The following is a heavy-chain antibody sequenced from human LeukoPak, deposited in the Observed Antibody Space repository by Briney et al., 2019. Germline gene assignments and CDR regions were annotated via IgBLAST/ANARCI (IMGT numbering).Heavy chain of an antibody. Sequence: PGGSLRLSCAASGFTFSSYGMHWVRQAPGKGLEWVAVISYDGSNKYYADSVKGRSTISRDNSKNTLYLQMNSLRAEDTAVYYCAKEYRYYGSTYYFDYWGQGTLVTVSS. J-gene: IGHJ4*02. CDR2: ISYDGSNK. D-gene: IGHD3-10*01. CDR1: GFTFSSYG. V-gene: IGHV3-30*18. CDR3: AKEYRYYGSTYYFDY.